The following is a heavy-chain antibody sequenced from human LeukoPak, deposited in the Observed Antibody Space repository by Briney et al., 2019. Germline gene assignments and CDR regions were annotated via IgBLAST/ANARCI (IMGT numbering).Heavy chain of an antibody. J-gene: IGHJ4*02. CDR2: INHSGST. Sequence: SETLSLTCTVSGGSISSHYWSWIRQPPGKGLEWIGEINHSGSTNYNPSLKSRVTISVDTSKNQFSLKLSSVTAADTAVYYCASVPKRYYYDSSGYYAPVFDYWGQGTLVTVSS. CDR1: GGSISSHY. D-gene: IGHD3-22*01. V-gene: IGHV4-34*01. CDR3: ASVPKRYYYDSSGYYAPVFDY.